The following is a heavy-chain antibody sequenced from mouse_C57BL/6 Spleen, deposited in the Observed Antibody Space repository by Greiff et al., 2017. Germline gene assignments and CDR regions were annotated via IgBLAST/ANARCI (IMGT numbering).Heavy chain of an antibody. V-gene: IGHV5-4*01. CDR3: ARWNYGCSVFAY. CDR1: GFTFSSYA. D-gene: IGHD1-1*01. Sequence: EVQGLQSGGGLVKPGASLKLSCAASGFTFSSYAMSWVRQTTEQRLEWIATISAGGSDTNYPDNVQGRVTISRDNAYNNLYLQMSHLTSEDTAVYYCARWNYGCSVFAYWGQGTLVTVSA. J-gene: IGHJ3*01. CDR2: ISAGGSDT.